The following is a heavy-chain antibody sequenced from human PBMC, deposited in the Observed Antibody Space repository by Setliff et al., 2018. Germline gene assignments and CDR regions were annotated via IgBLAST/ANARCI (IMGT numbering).Heavy chain of an antibody. CDR1: GFTFSSYA. D-gene: IGHD5-18*01. V-gene: IGHV3-30*02. Sequence: PGGSLRLSCAASGFTFSSYAITWVRQAPGKGLEWVAFIRYDGSNKYYADSVKGRFTISRDNSKNTLYLQMNSLRAEDTAVYYCAKGIGYSYALNYYYYGMDVWGQGTTVTVSS. J-gene: IGHJ6*02. CDR2: IRYDGSNK. CDR3: AKGIGYSYALNYYYYGMDV.